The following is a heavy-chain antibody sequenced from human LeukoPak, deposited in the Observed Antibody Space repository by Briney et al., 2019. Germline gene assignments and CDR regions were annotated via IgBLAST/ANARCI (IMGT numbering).Heavy chain of an antibody. J-gene: IGHJ4*02. V-gene: IGHV2-5*02. CDR1: GFSLSTSGVG. Sequence: SGPTLVNPTQTLTLTCTFSGFSLSTSGVGVCWIRQPPGKALEWLALIYWDDDKRYSPSLKSRLTITKDTSKNQVVLTMTNMDPVDTATYYCAHSGAYYDFWSGYYRILDYWGQGTLVTVSS. D-gene: IGHD3-3*01. CDR2: IYWDDDK. CDR3: AHSGAYYDFWSGYYRILDY.